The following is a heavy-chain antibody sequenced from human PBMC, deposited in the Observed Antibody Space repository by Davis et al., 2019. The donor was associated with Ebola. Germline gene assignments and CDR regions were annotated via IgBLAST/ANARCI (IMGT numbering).Heavy chain of an antibody. CDR3: AKRVGYTFDY. CDR1: GFTVSSNY. CDR2: IYSGGST. D-gene: IGHD6-13*01. Sequence: GESLKISCAASGFTVSSNYMSWVRQAPGKGLEWVSVIYSGGSTYYADSVKGRFTISRDNSKNALYLQVNSLRAEDTAVYYCAKRVGYTFDYWGQGTLVTVSS. J-gene: IGHJ4*02. V-gene: IGHV3-53*01.